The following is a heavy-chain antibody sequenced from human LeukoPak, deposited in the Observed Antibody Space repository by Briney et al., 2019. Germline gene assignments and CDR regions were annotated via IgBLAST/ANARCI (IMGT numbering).Heavy chain of an antibody. V-gene: IGHV3-30*02. Sequence: PGGSLRLSCAASGFTFSTYGMQWVRQAPGKGLEWLSFIWFDGSSKHYADSVKGRFIISRDNSKSTLYLEMNSLRPEDTGVYYCAKDLPPTIMIAWRQGTMVTVSS. CDR1: GFTFSTYG. J-gene: IGHJ5*02. D-gene: IGHD2-2*02. CDR2: IWFDGSSK. CDR3: AKDLPPTIMIA.